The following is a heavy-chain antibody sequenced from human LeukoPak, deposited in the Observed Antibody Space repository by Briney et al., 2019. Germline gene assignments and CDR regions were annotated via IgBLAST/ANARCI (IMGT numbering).Heavy chain of an antibody. CDR2: ISYSRST. J-gene: IGHJ4*02. Sequence: SETLSLTCSVSGVSVSRTSYYWSWIRQPPGKGLEWIGYISYSRSTNYNPSLKSRVTISVDTSKNQFSLKLSSVTAADTAVYYCARDRLGGYSYVYWGQGSLVTVSS. CDR3: ARDRLGGYSYVY. CDR1: GVSVSRTSYY. D-gene: IGHD5-12*01. V-gene: IGHV4-61*01.